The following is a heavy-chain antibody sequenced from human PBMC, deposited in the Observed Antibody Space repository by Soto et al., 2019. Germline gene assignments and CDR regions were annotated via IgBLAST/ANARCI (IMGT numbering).Heavy chain of an antibody. V-gene: IGHV1-69*02. CDR1: GGTFSNST. Sequence: QVQLVQSGAEVRKPGSSVKVSCQASGGTFSNSTVTWVRQAPGQGLEWMGRLIHIPGLANYAQKFRGRLTITADKSTTTAYMELRSLRSEDTAIYYCARFKLGDDYWGQGTLVTVSS. CDR2: LIHIPGLA. CDR3: ARFKLGDDY. J-gene: IGHJ4*02. D-gene: IGHD5-12*01.